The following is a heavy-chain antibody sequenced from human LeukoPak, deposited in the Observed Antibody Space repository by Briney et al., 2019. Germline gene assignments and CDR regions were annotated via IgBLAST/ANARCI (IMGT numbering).Heavy chain of an antibody. Sequence: TPSLTCTGSGGSISRGCYYLSWIRQHPGKGLEWSWYIYYSGSTYYNPSLTSRVTISVDTSKNPLYLNLSSVNAADTAVYYCARAEXGXXXXDYWGQGTLXTVSS. CDR2: IYYSGST. V-gene: IGHV4-31*03. J-gene: IGHJ4*02. CDR1: GGSISRGCYY. D-gene: IGHD4-17*01. CDR3: ARAEXGXXXXDY.